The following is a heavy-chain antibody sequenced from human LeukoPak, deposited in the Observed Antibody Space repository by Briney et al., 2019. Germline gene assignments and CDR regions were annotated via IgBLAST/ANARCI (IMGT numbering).Heavy chain of an antibody. CDR3: ARGSHYGLDV. CDR1: GCTFSDYS. D-gene: IGHD1-26*01. J-gene: IGHJ6*04. V-gene: IGHV3-74*01. CDR2: IHTDGSGT. Sequence: GGSLRLSCAASGCTFSDYSMHWVRQAPGKGLVWVSRIHTDGSGTTYADSVKGRFTISRDNAKNALYLQMNSLRPEDTAVYYCARGSHYGLDVWGTGTTVTVSS.